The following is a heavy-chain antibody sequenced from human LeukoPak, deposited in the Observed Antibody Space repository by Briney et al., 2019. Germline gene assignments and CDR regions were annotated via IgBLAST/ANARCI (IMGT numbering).Heavy chain of an antibody. D-gene: IGHD1-26*01. CDR1: GYTFTSYD. CDR2: MNPNSGNT. CDR3: ARVHSGSYCYPLPPDY. Sequence: GASVKVSCKASGYTFTSYDINWVRQATGQGLEWMGWMNPNSGNTGYAQKFQGRVTITRNTSISTAYMELSSLRSEDTAVYYCARVHSGSYCYPLPPDYWGQGTLVTVSS. J-gene: IGHJ4*02. V-gene: IGHV1-8*03.